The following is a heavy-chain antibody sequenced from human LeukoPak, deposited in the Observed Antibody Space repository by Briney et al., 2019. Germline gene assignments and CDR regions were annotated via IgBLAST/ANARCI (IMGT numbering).Heavy chain of an antibody. CDR3: ARDSIQLWLLDY. V-gene: IGHV3-21*01. J-gene: IGHJ4*02. Sequence: SGGSLRLSCAASGFTFSSYSMNWVRQAPGKGLEWVSSISSSSSYIYYADSVKGRFTISRDNAKNSLYLQMNSLRAEDTAVYYCARDSIQLWLLDYWGQGTLVTVSS. D-gene: IGHD5-18*01. CDR2: ISSSSSYI. CDR1: GFTFSSYS.